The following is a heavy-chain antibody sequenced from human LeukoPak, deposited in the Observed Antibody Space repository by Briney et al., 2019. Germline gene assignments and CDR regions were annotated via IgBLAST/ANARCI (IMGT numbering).Heavy chain of an antibody. D-gene: IGHD3-3*01. Sequence: GGSLRLSCAASGFIFSSYDMSWVRQAPGKGLECVSAISGSGGSTYYADSVKGRFTISRDNSKNTLYLQMNSLRAEDTAVYYCARWAFWSGYSLDYWGQGTLVTVSS. CDR2: ISGSGGST. CDR3: ARWAFWSGYSLDY. J-gene: IGHJ4*02. V-gene: IGHV3-23*01. CDR1: GFIFSSYD.